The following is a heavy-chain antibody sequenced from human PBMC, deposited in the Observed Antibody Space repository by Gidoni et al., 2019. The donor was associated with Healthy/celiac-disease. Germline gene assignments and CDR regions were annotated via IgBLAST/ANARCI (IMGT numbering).Heavy chain of an antibody. CDR1: GVPFSNAW. CDR2: NKSKTDGGTT. Sequence: EVQLVESGGGLVKPGGSLRLSCAASGVPFSNAWMSWVRQAPGKGLEWVGRNKSKTDGGTTDYAAPVKGRFTISRDDSKNTLYLQMNSLKTEDTAVFYCTTLLHCSGGSCYSDWGQGTLVTVSS. J-gene: IGHJ4*02. CDR3: TTLLHCSGGSCYSD. D-gene: IGHD2-15*01. V-gene: IGHV3-15*01.